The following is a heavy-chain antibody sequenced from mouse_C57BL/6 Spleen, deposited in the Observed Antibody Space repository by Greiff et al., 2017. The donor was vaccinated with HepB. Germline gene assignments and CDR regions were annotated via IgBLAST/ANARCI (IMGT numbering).Heavy chain of an antibody. J-gene: IGHJ1*03. CDR3: ARGITHFDV. D-gene: IGHD1-1*01. CDR2: ISGGGGNT. Sequence: EVQRVESGGGLVKPGGSLKLSCAASGFTFSSYTMSWVRQTPEKRLEWVATISGGGGNTYYPDSVKGRFTISRDNAKNTLYLQMSSLRSEDTALYYCARGITHFDVWGTGTTVTVSS. V-gene: IGHV5-9*01. CDR1: GFTFSSYT.